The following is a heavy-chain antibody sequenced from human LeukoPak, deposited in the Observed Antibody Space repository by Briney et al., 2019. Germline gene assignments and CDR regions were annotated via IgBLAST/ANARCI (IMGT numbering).Heavy chain of an antibody. CDR2: IYNNVNT. D-gene: IGHD3/OR15-3a*01. V-gene: IGHV4-4*07. CDR1: GGSMNSYQ. J-gene: IGHJ3*02. Sequence: SETLSLTCTVSGGSMNSYQWSCIRQSAGKRLEWIGYIYNNVNTNYNPPLRRRVTMSVDTSKKQFSLKVSSLTPPDTAPYSSGGTGWTGDPYDVFHIWGGGTVVTVSS. CDR3: GGTGWTGDPYDVFHI.